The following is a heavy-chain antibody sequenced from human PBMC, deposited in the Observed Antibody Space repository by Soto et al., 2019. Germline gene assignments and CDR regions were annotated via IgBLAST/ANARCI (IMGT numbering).Heavy chain of an antibody. CDR3: AKDKVYGSGRMYYFDY. Sequence: GGSLRLSCAASGFTFSSYAMSWVRQAPGKGLEWVSAISGSGGSTYYADSVKGRFTISRDNSKNTLYLQMNSLRAEDTAVYYCAKDKVYGSGRMYYFDYWGQGTLVTVSS. J-gene: IGHJ4*02. D-gene: IGHD3-10*01. V-gene: IGHV3-23*01. CDR1: GFTFSSYA. CDR2: ISGSGGST.